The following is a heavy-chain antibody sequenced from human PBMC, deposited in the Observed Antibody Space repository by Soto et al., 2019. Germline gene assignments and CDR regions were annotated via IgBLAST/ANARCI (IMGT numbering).Heavy chain of an antibody. Sequence: GGSLRLSCAASGFTFSSYAMHWVRQAPGKGLEWVAVISYDGSNKYYADSVKGRFTISRDNSKNTLYLQMNSLRAEDTAVYYCARDTTFDWLLYDFGYWGQGTLVTVSS. D-gene: IGHD3-9*01. J-gene: IGHJ4*02. CDR1: GFTFSSYA. CDR3: ARDTTFDWLLYDFGY. CDR2: ISYDGSNK. V-gene: IGHV3-30-3*01.